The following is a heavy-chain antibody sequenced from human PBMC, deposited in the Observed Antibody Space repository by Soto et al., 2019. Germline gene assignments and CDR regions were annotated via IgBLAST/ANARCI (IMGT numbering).Heavy chain of an antibody. CDR1: GGTFSSYA. V-gene: IGHV1-69*06. J-gene: IGHJ4*02. CDR3: ARHCSGGSCYHY. CDR2: IIPIFGTA. Sequence: SVKGSCKASGGTFSSYAISWVRQAPGQGLEWMGGIIPIFGTANYAQKFQGRVTITADKSTSTAYMELSSLRSEDTAVYYCARHCSGGSCYHYWGQGTLVTVSS. D-gene: IGHD2-15*01.